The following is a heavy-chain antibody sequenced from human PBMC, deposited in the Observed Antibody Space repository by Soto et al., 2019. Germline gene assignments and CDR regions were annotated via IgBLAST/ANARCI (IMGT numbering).Heavy chain of an antibody. CDR3: AKQLRGSGWYPLDS. J-gene: IGHJ4*02. D-gene: IGHD6-19*01. V-gene: IGHV3-30*18. CDR2: SSFDWTQH. CDR1: GFTFSSYG. Sequence: PGGSLRLSCAASGFTFSSYGMHGVRQAPGKGLEWLAVSSFDWTQHFYGDSVKGRSTVSRDNSNNTLYLEMNSLRTEDTAVYYCAKQLRGSGWYPLDSWGQGTPVTVSS.